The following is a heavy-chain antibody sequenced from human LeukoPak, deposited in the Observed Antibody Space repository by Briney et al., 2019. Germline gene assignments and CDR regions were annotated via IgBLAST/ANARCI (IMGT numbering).Heavy chain of an antibody. Sequence: SETLSLTCIVSGFSISSGYDWGWFRQPPGKGLEWIGRIYRSGTTYYNPSLKSRVTISVDTSKNQFSLKLSSVTAADTAVYYCARVGGDTTYNYYYMDVWGKGTTVTVSS. CDR1: GFSISSGYD. J-gene: IGHJ6*03. CDR2: IYRSGTT. CDR3: ARVGGDTTYNYYYMDV. D-gene: IGHD2-21*02. V-gene: IGHV4-38-2*02.